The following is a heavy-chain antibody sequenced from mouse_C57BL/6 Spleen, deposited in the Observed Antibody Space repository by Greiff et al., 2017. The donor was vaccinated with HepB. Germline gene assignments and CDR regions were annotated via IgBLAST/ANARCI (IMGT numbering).Heavy chain of an antibody. J-gene: IGHJ4*01. V-gene: IGHV5-4*01. CDR1: GFTFSSYA. CDR3: ARYYYGSLYAMDY. CDR2: ISDGGSYT. D-gene: IGHD1-1*01. Sequence: EVQRVESGGGLVKPGGSLKLSCAASGFTFSSYAMSWVRQTPEKRLEWVATISDGGSYTYYPDNVKGRFTISRDNAKNNLYLQMSHLKSEDTAMYYCARYYYGSLYAMDYWGQGTSVTVSS.